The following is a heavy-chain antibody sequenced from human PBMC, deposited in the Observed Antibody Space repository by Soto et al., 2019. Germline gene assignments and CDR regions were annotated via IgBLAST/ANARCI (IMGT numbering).Heavy chain of an antibody. Sequence: GGSLRLSCAASGFTFSSYSMNWVRQAPGKGLEWVSYISSSSSTRYYADSVKGRCTISRDNAKNSLYLQMNSLRAEDTAVYYCARGGGGWNDVPSDAFDIWGQGTMVTVSS. V-gene: IGHV3-48*01. J-gene: IGHJ3*02. CDR2: ISSSSSTR. CDR3: ARGGGGWNDVPSDAFDI. CDR1: GFTFSSYS. D-gene: IGHD1-1*01.